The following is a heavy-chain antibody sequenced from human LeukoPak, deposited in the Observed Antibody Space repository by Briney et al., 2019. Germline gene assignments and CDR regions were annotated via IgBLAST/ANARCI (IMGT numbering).Heavy chain of an antibody. D-gene: IGHD2-2*01. CDR1: GFTFSSYA. Sequence: PGGSLRLSCAASGFTFSSYAMSWVRQAPGKGLEWVSAISGSGVSTYYADSVKGRFTISRDYSKNTLYLQMDNLRAEDTAVYYCAKDLYCSSNSCYLFDYWGQGTLVTVSS. J-gene: IGHJ4*02. CDR2: ISGSGVST. CDR3: AKDLYCSSNSCYLFDY. V-gene: IGHV3-23*01.